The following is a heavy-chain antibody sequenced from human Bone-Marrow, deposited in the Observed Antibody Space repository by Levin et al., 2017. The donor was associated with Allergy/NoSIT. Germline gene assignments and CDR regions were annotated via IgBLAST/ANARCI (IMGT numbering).Heavy chain of an antibody. Sequence: SETLSLTCAVSGGSISTSNWWSWVRQPPGKGLEWHGEIYVSGSPDYNPSLKSRFTISVDKSKNQFSLKLSLVNAADTAVYHCAGRSGWYGWDYWGQGSRVTVSS. CDR3: AGRSGWYGWDY. CDR1: GGSISTSNW. V-gene: IGHV4-4*02. J-gene: IGHJ4*02. CDR2: IYVSGSP. D-gene: IGHD6-19*01.